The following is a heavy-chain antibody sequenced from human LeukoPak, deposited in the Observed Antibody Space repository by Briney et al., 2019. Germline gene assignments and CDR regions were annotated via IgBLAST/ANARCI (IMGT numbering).Heavy chain of an antibody. Sequence: GASVKVSRKVSGYTLTELSMHWVRQAPGKGLEWMGGFDPEDGETIYAQKFQGRVTMTEDTSTDTAYMELSSLRSEDTAVYYCATRSSFTAHYYYMDVWGKGTTVTVSS. CDR2: FDPEDGET. J-gene: IGHJ6*03. CDR1: GYTLTELS. V-gene: IGHV1-24*01. CDR3: ATRSSFTAHYYYMDV. D-gene: IGHD6-13*01.